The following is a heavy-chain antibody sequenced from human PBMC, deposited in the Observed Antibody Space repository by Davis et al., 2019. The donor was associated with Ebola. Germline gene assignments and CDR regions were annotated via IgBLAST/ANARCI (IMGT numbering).Heavy chain of an antibody. J-gene: IGHJ6*02. D-gene: IGHD3-10*01. CDR1: GFTFSSYG. Sequence: ASVKVSCKASGFTFSSYGFSWVRQVPGQGLEWMGWISAHNGNTKYVQSLQGRVTMTTDTSTSTASMELRSLRSDDTAVYYCARVLHGSGSYYMPYYYYYYGMDVWGQGTTVTVSS. V-gene: IGHV1-18*04. CDR2: ISAHNGNT. CDR3: ARVLHGSGSYYMPYYYYYYGMDV.